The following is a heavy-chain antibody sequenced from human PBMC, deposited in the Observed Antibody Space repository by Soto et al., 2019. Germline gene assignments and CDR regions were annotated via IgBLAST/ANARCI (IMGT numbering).Heavy chain of an antibody. J-gene: IGHJ4*02. D-gene: IGHD6-13*01. CDR2: IYYSGST. V-gene: IGHV4-59*12. CDR1: GGSISSYY. CDR3: ATGRAAGKNFDY. Sequence: SETLSLTCTVSGGSISSYYWSWIRQPPGKGLEWIGYIYYSGSTNYNPSLKSRVTISVDTSKNQISLKLSSVTAADTAVYYCATGRAAGKNFDYWGQGTLVTVSS.